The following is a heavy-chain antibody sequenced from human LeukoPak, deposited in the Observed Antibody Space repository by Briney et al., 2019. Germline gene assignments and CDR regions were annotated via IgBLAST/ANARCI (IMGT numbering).Heavy chain of an antibody. Sequence: GESLKISCNAFGYSFTTYWIAWVRQMPGKGLEWMGIIYPGDSDTRYSPSFQGQVTISADRSLSTAYLQWSSLKASDSAMYYCARGRGYCSSSNCFVDYWGQGTLVTVSS. CDR1: GYSFTTYW. D-gene: IGHD2-2*01. CDR3: ARGRGYCSSSNCFVDY. CDR2: IYPGDSDT. J-gene: IGHJ4*02. V-gene: IGHV5-51*01.